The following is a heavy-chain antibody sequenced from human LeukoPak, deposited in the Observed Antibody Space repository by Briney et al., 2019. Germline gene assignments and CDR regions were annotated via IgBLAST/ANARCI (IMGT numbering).Heavy chain of an antibody. Sequence: GGSLRLSCAASGFTFSSYGMHWVRQAPGKGLEWVAVIWYDGSNKYYADSVKGRFTISRDNSKNTLYLQMNSLRAEDTAVYYCASSIAAFGTRGFDYWGQGTLVTVSS. V-gene: IGHV3-33*01. CDR3: ASSIAAFGTRGFDY. CDR1: GFTFSSYG. CDR2: IWYDGSNK. J-gene: IGHJ4*02. D-gene: IGHD6-6*01.